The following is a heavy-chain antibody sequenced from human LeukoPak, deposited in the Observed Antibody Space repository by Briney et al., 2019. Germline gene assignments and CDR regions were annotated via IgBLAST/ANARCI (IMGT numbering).Heavy chain of an antibody. CDR1: GFTFSSYS. V-gene: IGHV3-21*01. CDR2: ISSSSSYI. CDR3: ARGRQYQLLWGH. D-gene: IGHD2-2*01. Sequence: PLGSLRLSCAASGFTFSSYSMNWVRQAPGKGLEWVSSISSSSSYIYYADSVKGRFTISRDNAKNSLYLQMNSLRAEDTAVYYCARGRQYQLLWGHWGQGTLVTVSP. J-gene: IGHJ4*02.